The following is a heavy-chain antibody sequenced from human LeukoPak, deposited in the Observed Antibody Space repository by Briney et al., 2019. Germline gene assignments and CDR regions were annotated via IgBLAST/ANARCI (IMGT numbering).Heavy chain of an antibody. Sequence: GGSLRLSCAASGFTFSSYWMTWIRQAPGKGLEWVANIKQDGSEKYYVDSVKGRFTISRDNGKNSLYLQMNSLRAEDTAVYYCARDTGGGYSCYDCWGQGTLVTVSS. J-gene: IGHJ4*02. CDR2: IKQDGSEK. CDR3: ARDTGGGYSCYDC. V-gene: IGHV3-7*01. CDR1: GFTFSSYW. D-gene: IGHD5-18*01.